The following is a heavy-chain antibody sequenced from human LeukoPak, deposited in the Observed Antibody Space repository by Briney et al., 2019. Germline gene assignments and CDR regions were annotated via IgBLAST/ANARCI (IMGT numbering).Heavy chain of an antibody. J-gene: IGHJ5*02. CDR2: INPDSGGT. V-gene: IGHV1-2*06. CDR1: GYTFTGYY. Sequence: ASVKVSCKASGYTFTGYYMHWVRQAPGQGLEWMGRINPDSGGTNYAQKFQDRVTMTRDTSMNTAYMEISSLRYDDTAVYYCGRGIQSFDPWGQGTLVTVSS. CDR3: GRGIQSFDP.